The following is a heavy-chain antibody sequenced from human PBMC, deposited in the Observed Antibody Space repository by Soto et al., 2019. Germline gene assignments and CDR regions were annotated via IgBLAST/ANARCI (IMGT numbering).Heavy chain of an antibody. CDR3: ARLVVPAAIGWFDP. V-gene: IGHV4-30-2*01. CDR1: GGSISSGGYS. Sequence: TLPLTCAVSGGSISSGGYSWSWIRQPPGKGLEWIGYIYHSGSTYYNPSLKSRVTISVDRSKNQFSLKLSSVTAADTAVYYCARLVVPAAIGWFDPWGQGTLVTVSS. J-gene: IGHJ5*02. CDR2: IYHSGST. D-gene: IGHD2-2*01.